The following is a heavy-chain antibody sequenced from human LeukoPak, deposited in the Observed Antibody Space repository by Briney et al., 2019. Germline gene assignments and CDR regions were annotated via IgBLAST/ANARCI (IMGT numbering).Heavy chain of an antibody. CDR2: VRNDGSNE. V-gene: IGHV3-30*02. D-gene: IGHD5-12*01. Sequence: GGSLRLSCAASGFVLSDYGMHWVRQAPGKGLEWVAFVRNDGSNEYYVGSVKGRFTISRDKSKNTLYLQMNSLRAEDTAVYSCAKESDSGYHSEGPKTWGLGTLVTVSS. CDR1: GFVLSDYG. J-gene: IGHJ5*02. CDR3: AKESDSGYHSEGPKT.